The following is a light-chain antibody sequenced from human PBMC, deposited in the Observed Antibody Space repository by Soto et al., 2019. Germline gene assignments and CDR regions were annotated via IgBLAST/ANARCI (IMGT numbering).Light chain of an antibody. J-gene: IGLJ3*02. CDR3: AAWDDSLSALV. CDR2: RND. CDR1: SSNIESNY. Sequence: QAVVTQPPSASGTPGQRVTISCSGSSSNIESNYVYWYQQLPGSAPKLLIYRNDQRPSGVPDRFSGSKSGTSASLAISGLRSEDEPDYYCAAWDDSLSALVFGGGTKLTVL. V-gene: IGLV1-47*01.